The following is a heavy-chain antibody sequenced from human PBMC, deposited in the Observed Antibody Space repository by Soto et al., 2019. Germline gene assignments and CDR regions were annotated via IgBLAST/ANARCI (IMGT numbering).Heavy chain of an antibody. CDR1: GGTFTDYA. CDR2: IIPMFRSS. CDR3: AKDVGFQQHLFVFDL. V-gene: IGHV1-69*01. D-gene: IGHD3-10*02. Sequence: QVQLVQSGAEAKQPGSSVKVSCKASGGTFTDYAFSWVRQAPGQGLEWMGGIIPMFRSSNFAQKFQDRLTIFADASAGTAYMELSSLRSDDTAIYYCAKDVGFQQHLFVFDLWGQGTLVTVSS. J-gene: IGHJ4*02.